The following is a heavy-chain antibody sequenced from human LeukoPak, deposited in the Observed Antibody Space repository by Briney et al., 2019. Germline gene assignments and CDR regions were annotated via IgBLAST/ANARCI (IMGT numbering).Heavy chain of an antibody. J-gene: IGHJ4*02. D-gene: IGHD2-2*01. CDR2: INPNSGGT. CDR3: ATLVVPAASGVRDY. CDR1: GYTFTGYY. Sequence: GASVKVSCKASGYTFTGYYMHWVRQAPGQGLEWMGWINPNSGGTNYAQKFQGRVTMTRDTSISTAYMELSRLRSDDTAVYYCATLVVPAASGVRDYWGQGTLVTVSS. V-gene: IGHV1-2*02.